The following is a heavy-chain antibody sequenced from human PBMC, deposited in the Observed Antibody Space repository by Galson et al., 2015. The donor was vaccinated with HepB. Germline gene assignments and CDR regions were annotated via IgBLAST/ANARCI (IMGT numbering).Heavy chain of an antibody. J-gene: IGHJ4*02. Sequence: SLRLSCAVSGFSLKNVGMTWVRQAPGKGLQWVGRSSGESDGGTTDYVAPVKGRFTISRDDSKNRLYLQMNSLKLEDTALYYCTTGHPPDVVVVPAAIVPDYWGQGTLVTVSS. V-gene: IGHV3-15*01. CDR1: GFSLKNVG. CDR3: TTGHPPDVVVVPAAIVPDY. CDR2: SSGESDGGTT. D-gene: IGHD2-2*01.